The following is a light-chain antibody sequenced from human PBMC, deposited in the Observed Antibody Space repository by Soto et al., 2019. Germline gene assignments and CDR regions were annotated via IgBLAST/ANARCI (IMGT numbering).Light chain of an antibody. CDR1: SSDVGSYNL. CDR2: EGS. V-gene: IGLV2-23*01. Sequence: QSVLTQPASVSGSPGQSITISCTGTSSDVGSYNLVSWYQQHPGKAPKLMIYEGSKRPSGVSNRFSGSKSGNTASLTISGLQAEDEADYYCCSYAGSSPPYVFGTGTNVTVL. J-gene: IGLJ1*01. CDR3: CSYAGSSPPYV.